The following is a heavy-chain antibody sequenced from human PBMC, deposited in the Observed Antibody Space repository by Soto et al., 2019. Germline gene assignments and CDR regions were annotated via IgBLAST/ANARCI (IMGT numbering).Heavy chain of an antibody. CDR3: ARATFGSSSLFVDY. V-gene: IGHV1-46*01. CDR1: VYTFTAYF. Sequence: SAVKVSFKASVYTFTAYFMHWLRRAPGQVLEWIGIINPSGGSTNYAQKFQGRVAMTWDTSTSTVYMDLSSLRYDDTAVYYCARATFGSSSLFVDYCGQAPLVTVSS. CDR2: INPSGGST. J-gene: IGHJ4*02. D-gene: IGHD6-6*01.